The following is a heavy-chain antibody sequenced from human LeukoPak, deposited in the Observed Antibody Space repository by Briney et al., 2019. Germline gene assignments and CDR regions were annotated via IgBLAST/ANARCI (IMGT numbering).Heavy chain of an antibody. V-gene: IGHV3-23*01. J-gene: IGHJ4*02. D-gene: IGHD4-17*01. CDR2: ISGSDYST. CDR3: AKLAVTTFHYFDY. Sequence: GGSLRLSCAASGXTFSSYAVSWVRQAPGKGLEWVSAISGSDYSTYYADSVKGRFTISRDTSKNTLYLQMNSLRAEDTAVYYCAKLAVTTFHYFDYWGQGTLVTVSS. CDR1: GXTFSSYA.